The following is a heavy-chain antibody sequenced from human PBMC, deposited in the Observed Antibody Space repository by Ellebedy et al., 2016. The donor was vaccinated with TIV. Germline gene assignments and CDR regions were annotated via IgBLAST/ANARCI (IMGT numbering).Heavy chain of an antibody. CDR3: ARDSRYNWNDWDFYHMDV. CDR1: GYTFTGYP. Sequence: ASVKVSCKASGYTFTGYPMNWVRQAPGQGLEWLGWINMKTGNPTYAQGFTGRFDFSLDTSVSTAYLQITSLKAEDTAVYYCARDSRYNWNDWDFYHMDVWGKGTTVTVSS. CDR2: INMKTGNP. V-gene: IGHV7-4-1*02. D-gene: IGHD1-1*01. J-gene: IGHJ6*03.